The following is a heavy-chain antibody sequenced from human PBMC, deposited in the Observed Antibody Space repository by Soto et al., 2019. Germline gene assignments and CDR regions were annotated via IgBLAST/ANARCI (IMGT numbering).Heavy chain of an antibody. Sequence: PGGSLRLSCTASGFTFGDYAMSWFRQAPGKGLEWVGFIRSKAYGGTTEYAASVKGRFTISRDDSKSIAYLQMNSLKTEDTAVYYCTRALWGGHGLSWWFDPWGQGTLVTVSS. V-gene: IGHV3-49*03. CDR1: GFTFGDYA. CDR3: TRALWGGHGLSWWFDP. D-gene: IGHD7-27*01. CDR2: IRSKAYGGTT. J-gene: IGHJ5*02.